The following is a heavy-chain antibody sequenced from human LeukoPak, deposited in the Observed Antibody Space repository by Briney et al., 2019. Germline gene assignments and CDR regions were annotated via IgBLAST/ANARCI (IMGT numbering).Heavy chain of an antibody. V-gene: IGHV3-21*01. CDR3: ASCYWNDGY. Sequence: GGPRRLSCAASGLSFNSYNMNWVRQAPGKGLEWVSSISSSSSYIYYADSVKGRFTISRDNAKNSLYLQMNSLRAEDTAVYYCASCYWNDGYWGQGTLVTVSS. CDR2: ISSSSSYI. D-gene: IGHD1-1*01. J-gene: IGHJ4*02. CDR1: GLSFNSYN.